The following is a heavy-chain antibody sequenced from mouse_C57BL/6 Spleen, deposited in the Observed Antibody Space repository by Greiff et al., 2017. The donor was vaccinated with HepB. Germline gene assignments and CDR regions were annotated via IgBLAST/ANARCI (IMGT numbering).Heavy chain of an antibody. CDR3: ARDTRDGYGWFAY. V-gene: IGHV5-16*01. J-gene: IGHJ3*01. D-gene: IGHD2-3*01. CDR1: GFTFSDYY. Sequence: EVKLVESEGGLVQPGSSMKLSCTASGFTFSDYYMAWVRQVPEKGLEWVANINYDGSSTYYLDSLKSRFIISRDNAKNILYLQMSSLKSEDTATYYCARDTRDGYGWFAYWGQGTLVTVSA. CDR2: INYDGSST.